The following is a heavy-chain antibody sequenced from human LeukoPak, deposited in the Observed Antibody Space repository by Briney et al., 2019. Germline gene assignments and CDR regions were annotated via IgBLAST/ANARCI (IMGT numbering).Heavy chain of an antibody. V-gene: IGHV3-21*01. D-gene: IGHD3-22*01. CDR3: AREVGYNDGSGPNWFDP. CDR1: GFTFSTYT. J-gene: IGHJ5*02. Sequence: GGSLRLSCAASGFTFSTYTMVWVRQAPGKGLEWVSSISSSSSYIFNADSVKGRFSISRDNAKNSLFLQMNTLRVEDTAVYYCAREVGYNDGSGPNWFDPWGQGTLVTVSS. CDR2: ISSSSSYI.